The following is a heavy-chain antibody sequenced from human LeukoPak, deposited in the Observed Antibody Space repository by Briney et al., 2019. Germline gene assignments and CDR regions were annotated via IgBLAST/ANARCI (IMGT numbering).Heavy chain of an antibody. CDR1: GGSISSSDYY. D-gene: IGHD3-22*01. CDR2: IYYSGST. J-gene: IGHJ4*02. Sequence: SETLSLTCTVSGGSISSSDYYWNWIRQPPGKGLEWIGYIYYSGSTYYNPSLKSRVTISVDTSKNQFSLKLSSVTAADTAVYYCARVYNYYDSSGYYSYYFDYWGQGTLVTVSS. V-gene: IGHV4-30-4*08. CDR3: ARVYNYYDSSGYYSYYFDY.